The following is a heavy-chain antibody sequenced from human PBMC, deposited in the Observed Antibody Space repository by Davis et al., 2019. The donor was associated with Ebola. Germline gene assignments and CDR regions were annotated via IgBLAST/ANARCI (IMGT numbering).Heavy chain of an antibody. Sequence: GESLKIPCAASGFTFSRYWMHWVRQAPGKGLVWVSRINSDGSSTNYADSVKGRFTISRDNAKNSLYLQMNSLRAEDTAVYYCARSSIAARPGYYYGMDVWGQGTTVTVSS. CDR1: GFTFSRYW. D-gene: IGHD6-6*01. J-gene: IGHJ6*02. CDR2: INSDGSST. CDR3: ARSSIAARPGYYYGMDV. V-gene: IGHV3-74*01.